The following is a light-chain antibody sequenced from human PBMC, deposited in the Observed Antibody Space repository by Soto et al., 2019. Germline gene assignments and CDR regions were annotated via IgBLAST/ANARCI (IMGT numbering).Light chain of an antibody. V-gene: IGKV4-1*01. CDR2: WAS. J-gene: IGKJ1*01. CDR1: QSVFYSPNNKNY. CDR3: HQYYSNPPNPT. Sequence: DIVVTQSPDSLAVSLGERATINCKSSQSVFYSPNNKNYLAWYQQKPGQPPKLLIYWASTRGSGVPDRFSGSGSGTDFTLTISILQSEDVALYYCHQYYSNPPNPTFGQGTKVEIK.